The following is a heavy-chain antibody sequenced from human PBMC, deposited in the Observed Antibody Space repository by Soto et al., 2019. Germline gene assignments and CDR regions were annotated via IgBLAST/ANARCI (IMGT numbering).Heavy chain of an antibody. V-gene: IGHV4-59*08. D-gene: IGHD6-13*01. Sequence: SETLCLTCSVSGDPIDDYDGSWIRQPPGKGLEWIGSIFYTGSTYYNPSLKGRLIISVDPSKNQFSLKLTSVTAADMAMYYCARPKTIGAAAGKGWFDPWGQGTLVTVSS. CDR3: ARPKTIGAAAGKGWFDP. J-gene: IGHJ5*02. CDR2: IFYTGST. CDR1: GDPIDDYD.